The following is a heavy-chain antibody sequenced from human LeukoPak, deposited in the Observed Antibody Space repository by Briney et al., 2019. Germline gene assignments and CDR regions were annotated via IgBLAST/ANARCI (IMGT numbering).Heavy chain of an antibody. CDR1: GFTFSSYA. Sequence: GGSLRLSCAASGFTFSSYAMHRVRQAPGKGLEWVAVILYDGSNKYYADSVKGRFTISRDNSKNTLYLQMNSLRAEDTAVYYCARGSKYNSRWSRNKCFNPWGQGTLVTVSS. J-gene: IGHJ5*02. V-gene: IGHV3-30*04. D-gene: IGHD6-13*01. CDR2: ILYDGSNK. CDR3: ARGSKYNSRWSRNKCFNP.